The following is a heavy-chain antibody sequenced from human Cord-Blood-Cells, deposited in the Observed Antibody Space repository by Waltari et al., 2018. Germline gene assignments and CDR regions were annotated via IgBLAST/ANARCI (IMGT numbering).Heavy chain of an antibody. CDR3: ARHEEGYSAGAFDI. CDR2: IYYSGST. J-gene: IGHJ3*02. V-gene: IGHV4-59*08. CDR1: GGSISSYS. D-gene: IGHD1-1*01. Sequence: QVQLQESGPGLVKPSETLSLTCTVSGGSISSYSWSWIRQPPGKGLEWIGYIYYSGSTNYNPSLKSRVTISVDTSKNQFSLKLSSVTAADTAVYYCARHEEGYSAGAFDIWGQGTMVTVSS.